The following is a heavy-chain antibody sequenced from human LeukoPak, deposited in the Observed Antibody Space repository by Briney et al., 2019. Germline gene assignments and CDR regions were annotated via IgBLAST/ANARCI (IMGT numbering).Heavy chain of an antibody. J-gene: IGHJ4*02. D-gene: IGHD3-22*01. CDR3: ARLKHSHDSSGFTADY. CDR2: IHFDARNK. V-gene: IGHV3-30*02. CDR1: GFTFSAYG. Sequence: GGSLRLSCAGSGFTFSAYGMQWVRQAPGKGLEWVSFIHFDARNKYYADSVKGRFTISRADSTNTLFLLMNSLRTEDTATYYCARLKHSHDSSGFTADYWGQGTLVTVSS.